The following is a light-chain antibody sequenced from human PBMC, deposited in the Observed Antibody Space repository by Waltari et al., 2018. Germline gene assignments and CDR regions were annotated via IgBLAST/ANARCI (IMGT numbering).Light chain of an antibody. Sequence: DIVMTQSPDSLAVSLCERATINCKSSQSVLYSSNNKNYLAWYQQKPGQRPKLVIDWASTRESGVPDRFSGSESGTDFTLTISSLQAEDVAVYYCQQYYTTPRTFGQGTKVEIK. CDR2: WAS. CDR1: QSVLYSSNNKNY. J-gene: IGKJ1*01. V-gene: IGKV4-1*01. CDR3: QQYYTTPRT.